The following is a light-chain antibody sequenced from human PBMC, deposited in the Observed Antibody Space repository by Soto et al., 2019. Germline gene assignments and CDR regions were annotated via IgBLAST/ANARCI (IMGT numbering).Light chain of an antibody. J-gene: IGKJ1*01. Sequence: EIVLTQSPGTLSLSPGESATLSCRASRGVTNNYLAWYQRKPGQAPRLLIYGTSYRATDIPRRFSGSGSGTDFTLTISRLEPEDFAVYYCQQYGSSPPTSGQGTKVESK. V-gene: IGKV3-20*01. CDR1: RGVTNNY. CDR3: QQYGSSPPT. CDR2: GTS.